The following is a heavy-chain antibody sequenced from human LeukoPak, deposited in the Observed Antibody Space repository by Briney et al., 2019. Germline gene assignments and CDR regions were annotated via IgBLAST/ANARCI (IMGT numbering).Heavy chain of an antibody. CDR3: ARDHSSSWYDP. CDR1: GGSINGYF. CDR2: ILTNGNT. V-gene: IGHV4-4*07. D-gene: IGHD6-13*01. Sequence: SETLSLTCTVSGGSINGYFWSWMRQPAGKGLEWIGRILTNGNTDYNPSLNSRVTMSMDTSRNQFSLKLRSVSAADTAVYYCARDHSSSWYDPWGQGTLVTVSS. J-gene: IGHJ5*02.